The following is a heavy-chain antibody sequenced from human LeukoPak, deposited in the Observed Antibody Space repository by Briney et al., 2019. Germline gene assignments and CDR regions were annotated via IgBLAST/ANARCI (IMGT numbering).Heavy chain of an antibody. CDR1: GFTFSSYG. CDR2: IRYDGSNK. J-gene: IGHJ4*02. V-gene: IGHV3-30*02. CDR3: ARALNYYDSSGPNGY. Sequence: GGSLRLSCAASGFTFSSYGMHWVRQAPGKGLEWVAFIRYDGSNKYYADSVKGRFTISRDNSKNTLYLQMNSLRAEDTAVYYCARALNYYDSSGPNGYWGQGTLVTVSS. D-gene: IGHD3-22*01.